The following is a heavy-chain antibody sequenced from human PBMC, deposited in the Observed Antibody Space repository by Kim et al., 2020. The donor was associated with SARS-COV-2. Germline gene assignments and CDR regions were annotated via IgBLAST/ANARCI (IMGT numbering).Heavy chain of an antibody. CDR1: GYSFTSYW. Sequence: KVSCKGSGYSFTSYWIGWVRQMPGKGLEWMGIIYPGDSDTRYSPSFQGQVTISADKSISTAYLQWSSLKASDTAMYYCARQEAGWDSNSTYYYYGMDVWGQGTTVTVSS. J-gene: IGHJ6*02. V-gene: IGHV5-51*01. CDR2: IYPGDSDT. D-gene: IGHD4-4*01. CDR3: ARQEAGWDSNSTYYYYGMDV.